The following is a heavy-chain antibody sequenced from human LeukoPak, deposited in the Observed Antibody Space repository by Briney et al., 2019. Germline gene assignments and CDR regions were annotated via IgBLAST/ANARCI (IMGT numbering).Heavy chain of an antibody. CDR3: ARVVNEKINSGYYSDY. CDR2: ISSGGSII. CDR1: GFTFSDHY. D-gene: IGHD3-22*01. Sequence: GGSLRLSCAASGFTFSDHYMSWMRQAPGKGLECVSYISSGGSIIDYADSVKGRFTISRDNAKNSLYLQMNSLRAEDTAVYYCARVVNEKINSGYYSDYWGQGTPVTVSS. J-gene: IGHJ4*02. V-gene: IGHV3-11*04.